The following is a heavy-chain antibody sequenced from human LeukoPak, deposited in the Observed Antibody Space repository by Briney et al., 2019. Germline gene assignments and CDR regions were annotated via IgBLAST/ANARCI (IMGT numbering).Heavy chain of an antibody. V-gene: IGHV4-59*08. CDR3: DGYCSSTSCYNGFDY. D-gene: IGHD2-2*02. J-gene: IGHJ4*02. CDR2: IYYSGST. CDR1: GGSISSYY. Sequence: SETLSLTCTVSGGSISSYYWSWIRQPPGKGLEWIGYIYYSGSTNYNPSLKSRVTISVDTSKNQFSLKLSSVTAADTAVYYCDGYCSSTSCYNGFDYWGQGTLVTVSS.